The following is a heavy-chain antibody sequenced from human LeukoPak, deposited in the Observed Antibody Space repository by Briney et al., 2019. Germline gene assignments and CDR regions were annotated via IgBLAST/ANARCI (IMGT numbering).Heavy chain of an antibody. CDR1: GFTFSSYA. D-gene: IGHD2-21*01. CDR3: AKDFFRGERSYCGGDCLFDY. CDR2: ISWNSGSI. Sequence: PGGSLRLSCAASGFTFSSYAMHWVRQAPGKGLEWVSGISWNSGSIGYADSVKGRFTISRDNAKNSLYLQMNSLRAEDTALYYCAKDFFRGERSYCGGDCLFDYWGQGTLVTVSS. V-gene: IGHV3-9*01. J-gene: IGHJ4*02.